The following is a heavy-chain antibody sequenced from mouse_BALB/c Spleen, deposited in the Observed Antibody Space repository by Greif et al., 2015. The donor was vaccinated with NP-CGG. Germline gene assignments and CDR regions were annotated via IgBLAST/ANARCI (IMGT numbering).Heavy chain of an antibody. CDR3: ALSTMITRFAY. J-gene: IGHJ3*01. CDR2: IDPANGNT. D-gene: IGHD2-4*01. CDR1: GFNIKDTY. V-gene: IGHV14-3*02. Sequence: VQLQQPGAELVKPGASVKLSCTASGFNIKDTYMHWVKQRPEQGLEWIGRIDPANGNTKYDPKFQGKATITADTSSNTAYLQLSSLTSEDTAVYYCALSTMITRFAYWGQGTLVTVSA.